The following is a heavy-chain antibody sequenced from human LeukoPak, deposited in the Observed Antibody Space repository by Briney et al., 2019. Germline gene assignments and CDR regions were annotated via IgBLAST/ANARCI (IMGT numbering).Heavy chain of an antibody. CDR2: INPNSGGT. J-gene: IGHJ4*02. CDR1: GYSFTGYY. V-gene: IGHV1-2*02. CDR3: ARDEDYGIFVNVDY. Sequence: ASVKVSCKASGYSFTGYYMHWVRQAPGQGLEWMGWINPNSGGTKYAQKFKGRVTMTRDTSISTAYMELRSLRSDDTAVYYCARDEDYGIFVNVDYWGQGTLVTVSS. D-gene: IGHD4-17*01.